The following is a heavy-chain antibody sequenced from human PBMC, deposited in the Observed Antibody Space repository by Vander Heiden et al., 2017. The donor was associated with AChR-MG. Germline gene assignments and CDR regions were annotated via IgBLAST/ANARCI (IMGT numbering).Heavy chain of an antibody. J-gene: IGHJ4*02. CDR2: ISYYGGNK. Sequence: QVQLVASGGGVVQPGRSLRLSCAASGFTFSSSGMHWVRQAPGKGLEWVAVISYYGGNKYYADSVKGRFTISRDNSKNTLYLQMNSLRAEDTAVYYGAKGRLSSGWSGSYFDSWGQGTLVTVSS. CDR1: GFTFSSSG. D-gene: IGHD6-19*01. CDR3: AKGRLSSGWSGSYFDS. V-gene: IGHV3-30*18.